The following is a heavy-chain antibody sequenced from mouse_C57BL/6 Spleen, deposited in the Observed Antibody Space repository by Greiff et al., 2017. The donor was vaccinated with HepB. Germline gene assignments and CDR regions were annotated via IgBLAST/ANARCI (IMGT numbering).Heavy chain of an antibody. CDR1: GFTFSDYG. Sequence: EVQLQESGGGLVQPGGSLKLSCAASGFTFSDYGMAWVRQAPRKGPEWVAFISNLAYSIYYADTVTGRFTISRENAKNTLYLEMSSLRSEDTAMYYCARQWGNRYFDVWGTGTTVTVSS. V-gene: IGHV5-15*01. CDR2: ISNLAYSI. D-gene: IGHD2-1*01. J-gene: IGHJ1*03. CDR3: ARQWGNRYFDV.